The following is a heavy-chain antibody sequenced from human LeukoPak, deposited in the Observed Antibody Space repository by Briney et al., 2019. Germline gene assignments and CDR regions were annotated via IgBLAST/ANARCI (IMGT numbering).Heavy chain of an antibody. CDR3: VIWARGYALY. CDR2: IRSNGDST. D-gene: IGHD5-18*01. J-gene: IGHJ4*02. Sequence: GGSLRLSCAASGFIFSSYAMHWVRQAPGKGLEYVSGIRSNGDSTYYADSVKGRFTISRDNSKNTLYLQMSSLRAEDTAVYYCVIWARGYALYWGQGTLVTVSS. CDR1: GFIFSSYA. V-gene: IGHV3-64D*09.